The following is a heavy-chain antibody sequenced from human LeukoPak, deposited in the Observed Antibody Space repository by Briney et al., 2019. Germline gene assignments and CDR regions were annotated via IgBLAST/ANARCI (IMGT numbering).Heavy chain of an antibody. J-gene: IGHJ4*02. Sequence: ASVKVSCKASGYTFTGYYMHWVRQAPRQGLEWMGWINPNSGGTNYAQKFQGRVTMTRDTSISTAYMELSRLRSDDTAVYYCARGKYYDFWSGYYKDYWGQGTLVTVSS. CDR2: INPNSGGT. D-gene: IGHD3-3*01. CDR1: GYTFTGYY. CDR3: ARGKYYDFWSGYYKDY. V-gene: IGHV1-2*02.